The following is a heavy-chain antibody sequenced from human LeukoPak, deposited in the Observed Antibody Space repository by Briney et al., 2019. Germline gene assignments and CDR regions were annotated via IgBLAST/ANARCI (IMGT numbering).Heavy chain of an antibody. CDR3: ARDRGGYYYGSGRAPSNYYYYGMDV. Sequence: GGSLRLSCAASGFTFSSYSMNWARQAPGKGLEWVSYISSSSTIYYADSVKGRFTISRDNAKNSLYLQMNSLRDEDTAVYYCARDRGGYYYGSGRAPSNYYYYGMDVWGQGTTVTVSS. D-gene: IGHD3-10*01. J-gene: IGHJ6*02. CDR1: GFTFSSYS. CDR2: ISSSSTI. V-gene: IGHV3-48*02.